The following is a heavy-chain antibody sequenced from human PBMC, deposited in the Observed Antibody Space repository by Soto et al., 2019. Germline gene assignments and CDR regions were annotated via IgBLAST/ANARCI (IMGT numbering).Heavy chain of an antibody. CDR2: ISTCNGNT. CDR3: ARRLYGDYDY. V-gene: IGHV1-18*01. Sequence: GASVKVSCKASGYSFTTSGITWVRQAPGQGLEWMGWISTCNGNTNYAQKLQDRVTLTTDTSTSTAYMELRSLRSDDTAVYYCARRLYGDYDYWGQGTLVTVSS. J-gene: IGHJ4*02. CDR1: GYSFTTSG. D-gene: IGHD4-17*01.